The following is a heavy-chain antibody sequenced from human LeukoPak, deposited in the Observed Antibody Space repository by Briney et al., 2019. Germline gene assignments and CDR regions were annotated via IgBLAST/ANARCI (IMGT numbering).Heavy chain of an antibody. V-gene: IGHV3-33*01. Sequence: PGRSLRLSCAASGFTFSSYGMHWVRQAPGKGLEWVAVIWYDGSNKYYADSVKGRFTISRDNSKNTLYLLMNSLRAEDTAVYYCARDGEYCSSTSCSYLFGYWGQGTLVTVSS. J-gene: IGHJ4*02. CDR3: ARDGEYCSSTSCSYLFGY. CDR2: IWYDGSNK. D-gene: IGHD2-2*01. CDR1: GFTFSSYG.